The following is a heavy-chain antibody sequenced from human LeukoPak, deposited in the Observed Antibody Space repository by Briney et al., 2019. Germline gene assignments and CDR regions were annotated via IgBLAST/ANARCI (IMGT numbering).Heavy chain of an antibody. CDR2: IYYSGST. CDR3: ARDRGSSSWFLNYGMDV. J-gene: IGHJ6*02. Sequence: SETLSLTCTVSGGSISSGDYYWSWIRQPPGKGLEWIGYIYYSGSTNYNPSLKSRVTISVDTSKNQFSLKLSSVTAADTAVYFCARDRGSSSWFLNYGMDVWGQGTTVTVSS. CDR1: GGSISSGDYY. D-gene: IGHD6-13*01. V-gene: IGHV4-61*08.